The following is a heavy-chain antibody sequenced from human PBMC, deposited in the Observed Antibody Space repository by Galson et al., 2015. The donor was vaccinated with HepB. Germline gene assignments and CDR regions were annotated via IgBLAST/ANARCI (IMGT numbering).Heavy chain of an antibody. CDR2: IKQDGSEK. CDR3: AEGVSWYYDY. J-gene: IGHJ4*02. Sequence: SLRLSCAASGFTFSSYRMSWVRQAPGKGLEWVANIKQDGSEKYYVDSVKGRFTIARDNAKNSLYLQMNSLRAEDTAVYYCAEGVSWYYDYWGQGTLVTVSS. CDR1: GFTFSSYR. D-gene: IGHD2-15*01. V-gene: IGHV3-7*01.